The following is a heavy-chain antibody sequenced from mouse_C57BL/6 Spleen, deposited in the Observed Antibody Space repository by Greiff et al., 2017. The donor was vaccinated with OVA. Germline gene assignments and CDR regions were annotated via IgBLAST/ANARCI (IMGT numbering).Heavy chain of an antibody. D-gene: IGHD2-5*01. CDR1: GYTFTSYW. J-gene: IGHJ4*01. CDR3: ARSKSNLYAMDY. CDR2: IDPSDSYT. V-gene: IGHV1-50*01. Sequence: QVQLQQPGAELVKPGASVKLSCKASGYTFTSYWMQWVKQRPGQGLEWIGEIDPSDSYTNYNQKFKGKATLTVDTSSSTAYMQLSSLTSEDSAVYYWARSKSNLYAMDYWGQGTSATVSS.